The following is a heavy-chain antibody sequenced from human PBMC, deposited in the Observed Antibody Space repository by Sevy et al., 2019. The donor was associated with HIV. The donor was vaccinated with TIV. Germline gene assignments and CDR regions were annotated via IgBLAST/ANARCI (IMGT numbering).Heavy chain of an antibody. CDR3: ARHQRYSSSLYYYYGMDV. D-gene: IGHD6-13*01. J-gene: IGHJ6*02. V-gene: IGHV4-39*01. CDR1: GGSISSSSYY. Sequence: SETLSLTCTVSGGSISSSSYYWGWIRQPPGKGLEWIGSIYYSGSTYYNPSLKSRVTISVDTSKNQFSLKLSSVTAADTAVYYCARHQRYSSSLYYYYGMDVWGQGTTVTVS. CDR2: IYYSGST.